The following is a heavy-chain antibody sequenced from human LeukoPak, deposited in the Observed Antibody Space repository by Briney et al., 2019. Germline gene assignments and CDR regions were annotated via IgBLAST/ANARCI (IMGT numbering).Heavy chain of an antibody. Sequence: ASVKVSCKASGYTFTSYYMHWVRQAPGQGLEWMGIINPSGGSTSYAQKFQGRVTMTRDMSTSTVYMELSSLRSEDTAVYYCAFGRTGYSSGWYRMDVWGKGTTVTVSS. CDR2: INPSGGST. V-gene: IGHV1-46*01. D-gene: IGHD6-19*01. J-gene: IGHJ6*04. CDR1: GYTFTSYY. CDR3: AFGRTGYSSGWYRMDV.